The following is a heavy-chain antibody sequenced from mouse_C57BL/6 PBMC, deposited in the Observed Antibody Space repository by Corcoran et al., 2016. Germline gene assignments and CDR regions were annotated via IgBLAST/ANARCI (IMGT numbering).Heavy chain of an antibody. CDR3: ARRMITTVVGRDWYFDV. D-gene: IGHD1-1*01. V-gene: IGHV9-3*01. CDR2: INTYSGVP. J-gene: IGHJ1*03. Sequence: QIQXVQSGPELKKPGETVKISCKASGYTFTTYGMSWVKQAPGKGLKWMGWINTYSGVPTYADDFKGRFAFSLETSASTAYLQINNLKNEDTATYFCARRMITTVVGRDWYFDVWGTGTTVTVSS. CDR1: GYTFTTYG.